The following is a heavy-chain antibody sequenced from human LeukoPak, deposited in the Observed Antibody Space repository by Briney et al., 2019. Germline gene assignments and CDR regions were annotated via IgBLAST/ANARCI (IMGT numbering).Heavy chain of an antibody. Sequence: ASVKVSCKASGYTFTSYYMHWVRQAPGQGLEWMGWINPNSGGTNYAQKLQGRVTMTRDTSISTAYMELSRLRSDDTAVYYCARSEEAYRYYYFDYWGQGTLVTVSS. CDR1: GYTFTSYY. J-gene: IGHJ4*02. CDR2: INPNSGGT. D-gene: IGHD3-9*01. CDR3: ARSEEAYRYYYFDY. V-gene: IGHV1-2*02.